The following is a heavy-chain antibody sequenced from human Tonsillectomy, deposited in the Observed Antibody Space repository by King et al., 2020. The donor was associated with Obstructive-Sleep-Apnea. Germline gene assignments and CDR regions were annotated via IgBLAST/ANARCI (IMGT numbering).Heavy chain of an antibody. D-gene: IGHD3-22*01. CDR1: GDSVSSKSVA. V-gene: IGHV6-1*01. Sequence: VQLQQSGPGLVKPSQTLSLTCAISGDSVSSKSVAWNWIRQSPSRGLEWLGRIFYRSKWYSDYAVSVKSRITINPDTFRNQFSLQLNSVTPEDTAVYSCASVLYDTSWSTFDIWGQGTMVTVSS. J-gene: IGHJ3*02. CDR2: IFYRSKWYS. CDR3: ASVLYDTSWSTFDI.